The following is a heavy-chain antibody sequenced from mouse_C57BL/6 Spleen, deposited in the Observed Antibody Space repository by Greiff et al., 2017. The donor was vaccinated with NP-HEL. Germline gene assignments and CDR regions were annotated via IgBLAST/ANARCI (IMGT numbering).Heavy chain of an antibody. CDR3: ARLVDYDGAWFAY. CDR2: IYPGSGST. Sequence: QVQLQQPGAELVKPGASVKMSCKASGYTFTSYWITWVKQRPGQGLEWIGDIYPGSGSTNYNEKFKSKATLTVDTSSSTAYMQLSSLTSEDSSVYYCARLVDYDGAWFAYWGQGTLVTVSA. J-gene: IGHJ3*01. V-gene: IGHV1-55*01. D-gene: IGHD2-4*01. CDR1: GYTFTSYW.